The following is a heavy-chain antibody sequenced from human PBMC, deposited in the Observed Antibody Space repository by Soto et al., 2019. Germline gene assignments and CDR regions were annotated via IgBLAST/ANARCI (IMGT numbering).Heavy chain of an antibody. CDR3: ARTEYYGSGSYSGMDV. J-gene: IGHJ6*02. D-gene: IGHD3-10*01. CDR1: GFTFSSYA. CDR2: ISYDGNKK. V-gene: IGHV3-30-3*01. Sequence: PGGSLRLSCAASGFTFSSYAMHWVRQAPGKGLEWVAFISYDGNKKYYADSVKGRFTISRDNSKNTLNLQMNSLRAEDTAVYHCARTEYYGSGSYSGMDVWGQGTTVTVSS.